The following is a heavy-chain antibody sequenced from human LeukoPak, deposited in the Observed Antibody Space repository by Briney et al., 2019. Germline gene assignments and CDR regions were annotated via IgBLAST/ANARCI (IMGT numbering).Heavy chain of an antibody. J-gene: IGHJ4*02. CDR2: INQDGGTK. Sequence: GGSLRLSCAASGFTFSSYGMSWARQAPGKGLEWVANINQDGGTKYYVDSVKGRFTISRDNAINSVFLQMNSLRAEDTAVYYCARENWTNDFWGQGTLVTVSS. D-gene: IGHD1/OR15-1a*01. CDR1: GFTFSSYG. V-gene: IGHV3-7*01. CDR3: ARENWTNDF.